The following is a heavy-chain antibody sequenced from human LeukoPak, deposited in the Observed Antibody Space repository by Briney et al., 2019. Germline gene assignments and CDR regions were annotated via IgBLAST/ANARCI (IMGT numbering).Heavy chain of an antibody. CDR1: GGTFSSYA. CDR3: ARDQGYYDILTGYYQRYYFDY. CDR2: IIPIFGTA. Sequence: GASVKVSCKASGGTFSSYAISWVRQAPGQGLEWMGGIIPIFGTANYAQKLQGRVTITADKSTSTAYMELSNLRSEDTAVYYCARDQGYYDILTGYYQRYYFDYWGQGTLVTVSS. J-gene: IGHJ4*02. D-gene: IGHD3-9*01. V-gene: IGHV1-69*06.